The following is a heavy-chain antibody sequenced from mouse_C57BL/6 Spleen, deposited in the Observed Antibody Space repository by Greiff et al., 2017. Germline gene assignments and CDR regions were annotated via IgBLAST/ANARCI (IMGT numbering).Heavy chain of an antibody. CDR2: IRNKANGYTT. J-gene: IGHJ2*01. CDR1: GFTFTDYY. CDR3: ARYSNHPDY. V-gene: IGHV7-3*01. Sequence: EVQRVESGGGLVQPGGSLSLSCAASGFTFTDYYMSWVRQPPGKALEWLGFIRNKANGYTTEYSASVKGRFTISRDNSQSILYLQMNALRAEDSATYYCARYSNHPDYWGQGTTLTVSS. D-gene: IGHD2-1*01.